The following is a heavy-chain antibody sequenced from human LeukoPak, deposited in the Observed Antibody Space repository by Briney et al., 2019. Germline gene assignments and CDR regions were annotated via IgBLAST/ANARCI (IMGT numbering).Heavy chain of an antibody. CDR2: ISSSSSHI. J-gene: IGHJ6*02. CDR3: ARFLLNDYFGSASSYGMDV. Sequence: GGSLRLSCAASGFTFSSYSMNWVRQAPGKGLEWVSSISSSSSHIFYADSVKGRFTISRDNAKSSLYLQMNSLRVEDTAVYYCARFLLNDYFGSASSYGMDVWGQGTTVTVSS. V-gene: IGHV3-21*01. D-gene: IGHD3-10*01. CDR1: GFTFSSYS.